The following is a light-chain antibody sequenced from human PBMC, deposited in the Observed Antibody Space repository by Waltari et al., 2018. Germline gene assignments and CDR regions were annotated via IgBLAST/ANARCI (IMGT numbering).Light chain of an antibody. CDR2: FAS. J-gene: IGKJ1*01. Sequence: IQLTQSPSSLSASVGDRVTIPCRASQGLSNHVARYQQKPGRAPKLLFYFASTLPSGVPSRFSGSGSGTDFSLTISSLKPEDFATYYCEQLNSYPRTFGQGTKVEIK. V-gene: IGKV1-9*01. CDR1: QGLSNH. CDR3: EQLNSYPRT.